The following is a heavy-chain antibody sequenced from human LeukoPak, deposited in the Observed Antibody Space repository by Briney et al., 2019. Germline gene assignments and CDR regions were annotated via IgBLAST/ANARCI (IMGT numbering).Heavy chain of an antibody. D-gene: IGHD3-3*01. CDR2: ISYDGSNK. CDR3: AKDPSEYDFWSGYYTGFDY. J-gene: IGHJ4*02. CDR1: GFTFSSYG. V-gene: IGHV3-30*18. Sequence: ERSLRLSCAAPGFTFSSYGMHWVRQAPGKGLEWVAVISYDGSNKYYADSVKGRFTISRDNSKNTLYLQMNSLRAEDTAVYYCAKDPSEYDFWSGYYTGFDYWGQGTLVTVSS.